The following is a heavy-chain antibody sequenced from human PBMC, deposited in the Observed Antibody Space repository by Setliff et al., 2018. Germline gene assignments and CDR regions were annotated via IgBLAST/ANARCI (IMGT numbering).Heavy chain of an antibody. J-gene: IGHJ6*03. CDR2: ISTSSGTR. CDR1: GFSFSNYG. CDR3: ARLALTGYDSSGYYYALEYYYYMDV. Sequence: PGGSLRLSCVVSGFSFSNYGMTWVRQAPGKGLEWISYISTSSGTRYYADSVKGRFTISRDNANQSLYLQMNSLRAEDTAVYYCARLALTGYDSSGYYYALEYYYYMDVWGKGTMVTVSS. D-gene: IGHD3-22*01. V-gene: IGHV3-48*01.